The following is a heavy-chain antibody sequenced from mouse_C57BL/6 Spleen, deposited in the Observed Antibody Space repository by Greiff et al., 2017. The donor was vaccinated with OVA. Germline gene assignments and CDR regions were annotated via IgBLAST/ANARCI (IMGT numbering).Heavy chain of an antibody. CDR2: INPGSGGT. CDR1: GYAFTNYL. V-gene: IGHV1-54*01. D-gene: IGHD2-1*01. CDR3: ARRSIYPDV. Sequence: QVQLQQSGAELVRPGTSVKVSCKASGYAFTNYLIEWVKQRPGQGLEWIGVINPGSGGTNYNEKFKGKATLTADKSSSTAYMQLSSLTSEDSAAYFCARRSIYPDVWGTGTTVTVSS. J-gene: IGHJ1*03.